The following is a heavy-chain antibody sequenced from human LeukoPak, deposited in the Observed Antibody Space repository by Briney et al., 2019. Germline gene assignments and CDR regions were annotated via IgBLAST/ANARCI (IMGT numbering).Heavy chain of an antibody. J-gene: IGHJ4*02. D-gene: IGHD3-10*01. V-gene: IGHV4-39*07. CDR3: ARGLRAMVRTSRGYFDY. Sequence: SETPSLTCTVSGGSISSRSYYWGWIRQPPGKGLEWIGTIYYSGSTYYNPSLKSRVTISVDTSKNQFSLKVRSVTAADTAVYYCARGLRAMVRTSRGYFDYWGQGTLVTVSS. CDR2: IYYSGST. CDR1: GGSISSRSYY.